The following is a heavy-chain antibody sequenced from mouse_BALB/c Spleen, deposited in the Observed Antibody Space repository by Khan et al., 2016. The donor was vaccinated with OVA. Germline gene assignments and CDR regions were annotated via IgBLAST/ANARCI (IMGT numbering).Heavy chain of an antibody. CDR2: ISPYYGDA. D-gene: IGHD1-1*02. V-gene: IGHV1S137*01. CDR3: ARGGRFAY. J-gene: IGHJ3*01. Sequence: QVQLQQSGAELVRPGVSVKISCKGSGYTFTDFAMHWVTRGHAKSLEWIGVISPYYGDADYNQKFQGKASMTVDKSSSTAYMELARLTSEDSAIYYCARGGRFAYWGQGTQLTVSA. CDR1: GYTFTDFA.